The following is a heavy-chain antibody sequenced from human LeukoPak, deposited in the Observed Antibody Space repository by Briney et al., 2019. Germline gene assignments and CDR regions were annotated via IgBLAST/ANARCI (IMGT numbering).Heavy chain of an antibody. D-gene: IGHD2-21*02. CDR3: AKDRPHGSSDWYPFDL. CDR2: IYYSGST. V-gene: IGHV4-59*01. J-gene: IGHJ2*01. CDR1: GGSIGSYY. Sequence: SETLSLTCTVSGGSIGSYYWSWIRQPPGKGLEWIGYIYYSGSTNYNPSLKSRVTISVDTSNNQFSLKLSSVTAADTAVYYCAKDRPHGSSDWYPFDLWGRGTLVTVSS.